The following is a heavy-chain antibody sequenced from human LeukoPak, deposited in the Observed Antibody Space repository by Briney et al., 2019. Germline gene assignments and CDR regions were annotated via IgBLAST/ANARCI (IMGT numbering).Heavy chain of an antibody. Sequence: PSETLSLTCTVSGGSISNYYWSWIRQPPGKALEWIGYIYYSGSTNYNPSLKSRVTISLDTSKNQVSLNLRSVTAADTAVYYCATMVQGDHTYFSSWGQGNLVAVSS. CDR2: IYYSGST. CDR3: ATMVQGDHTYFSS. J-gene: IGHJ5*02. V-gene: IGHV4-59*01. D-gene: IGHD3-10*01. CDR1: GGSISNYY.